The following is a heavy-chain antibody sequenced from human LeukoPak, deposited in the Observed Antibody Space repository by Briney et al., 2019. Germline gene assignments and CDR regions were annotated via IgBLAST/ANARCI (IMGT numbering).Heavy chain of an antibody. CDR2: ISGGGDAT. V-gene: IGHV3-23*01. CDR1: GFTFSSYS. Sequence: GGSLRLSCAAFGFTFSSYSMNWVRQAPGKGLEWVSTISGGGDATYYADSVKGRFTISRDNSKNTLYLQMNSLRVEDTAVYYCARDGSMLRGPLVIYYFDFWGQGTLVTVSS. D-gene: IGHD3-10*01. CDR3: ARDGSMLRGPLVIYYFDF. J-gene: IGHJ4*02.